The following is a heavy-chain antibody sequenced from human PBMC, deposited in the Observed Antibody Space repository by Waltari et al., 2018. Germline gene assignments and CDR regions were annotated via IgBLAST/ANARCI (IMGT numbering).Heavy chain of an antibody. CDR3: ARAWISLILGATSAFDI. CDR2: INHSGST. V-gene: IGHV4-34*01. J-gene: IGHJ3*02. D-gene: IGHD1-26*01. CDR1: GGSFSGYY. Sequence: QVQLQQWGAGLLKPSETLSLTCAVYGGSFSGYYWSWIRQPPGKGLEWIGEINHSGSTHYNPSLKSRVTISVDTSKNQFSLKLSSVTAADTAVYYCARAWISLILGATSAFDIWGQGTMVTVS.